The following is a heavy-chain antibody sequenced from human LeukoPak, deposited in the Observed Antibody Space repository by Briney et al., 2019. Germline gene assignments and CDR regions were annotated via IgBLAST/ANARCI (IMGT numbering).Heavy chain of an antibody. J-gene: IGHJ6*02. V-gene: IGHV4-34*01. CDR2: INHSGST. Sequence: SETLSLTCAVYGGSFSGYYWSWIHQPPGKGLEWIGEINHSGSTNYNPSLKSRVTISVDTSKNQFSLKLSSVTAADTAVYYCAGTGSGSYLVYYYYGMDVWGQGTTVTVSS. D-gene: IGHD3-10*01. CDR1: GGSFSGYY. CDR3: AGTGSGSYLVYYYYGMDV.